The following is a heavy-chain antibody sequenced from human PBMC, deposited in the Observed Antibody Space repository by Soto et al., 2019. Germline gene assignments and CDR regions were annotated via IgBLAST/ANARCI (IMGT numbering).Heavy chain of an antibody. Sequence: GGSLRLSCAASGFTFSSYWMSWVRQAPGKGLEWVANIKQDGSEKYYVDSVKGRFTISRDNAKNSLYLQMNSLRAEDTAVYYCARDHPDRSSSCGESDYWGQGTLVTVSS. J-gene: IGHJ4*02. CDR1: GFTFSSYW. V-gene: IGHV3-7*01. CDR2: IKQDGSEK. CDR3: ARDHPDRSSSCGESDY. D-gene: IGHD6-6*01.